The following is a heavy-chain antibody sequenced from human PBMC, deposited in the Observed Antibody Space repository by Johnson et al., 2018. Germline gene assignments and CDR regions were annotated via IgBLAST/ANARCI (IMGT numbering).Heavy chain of an antibody. D-gene: IGHD1-1*01. Sequence: VQLQQWGGGLVQPGGSLRLSCVVSGFTFNMYAMSWVRQAPGKGLEWVSGISASGMSTFYADSVKGRFTVSRETAKNRLYLQMNSLRVEDTAVYFCAKHQNICWLERIDYWGQGTQVTGSS. CDR1: GFTFNMYA. CDR2: ISASGMST. CDR3: AKHQNICWLERIDY. J-gene: IGHJ4*02. V-gene: IGHV3-23*01.